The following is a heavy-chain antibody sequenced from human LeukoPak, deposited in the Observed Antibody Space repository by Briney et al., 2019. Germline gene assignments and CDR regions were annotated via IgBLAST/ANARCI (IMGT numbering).Heavy chain of an antibody. Sequence: GGTLRLSCAASGFTFSTYGMSWVRQAPGKVLEWVSGIRGIVGSRFYTDSVKGRFTISRDNSKNTLYLQMDSLKTEDTAVYYCTGNYYGSGSYADFDYWGQGTLVTVSS. D-gene: IGHD3-10*01. CDR2: IRGIVGSR. J-gene: IGHJ4*02. V-gene: IGHV3-23*01. CDR3: TGNYYGSGSYADFDY. CDR1: GFTFSTYG.